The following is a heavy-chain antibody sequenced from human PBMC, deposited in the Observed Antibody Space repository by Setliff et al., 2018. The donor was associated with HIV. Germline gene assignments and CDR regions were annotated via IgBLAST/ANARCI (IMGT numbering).Heavy chain of an antibody. CDR1: GGSISSGSYY. V-gene: IGHV4-61*09. J-gene: IGHJ5*02. CDR3: ARGRGAWFEGSWFDP. D-gene: IGHD6-19*01. CDR2: IYTNGYT. Sequence: SETLSLTCSVSGGSISSGSYYWTWIRQPAGKGPEWIGHIYTNGYTNYNPSLKSRVTISVDTSKNQFSLRLTSVTAADTAVYYCARGRGAWFEGSWFDPWGQGILVTVSS.